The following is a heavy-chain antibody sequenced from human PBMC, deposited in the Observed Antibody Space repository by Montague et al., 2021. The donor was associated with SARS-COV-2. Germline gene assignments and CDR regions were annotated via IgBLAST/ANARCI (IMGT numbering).Heavy chain of an antibody. CDR2: IYYTGNT. J-gene: IGHJ6*02. CDR1: DGSISSPNW. Sequence: SETLSLTCAVSDGSISSPNWWNWVRQPPGKGLEWIGEIYYTGNTNYNPSLKSRVTIFIDKSKNHFSLQLSSLTAADTAVYYCARGGTYHYGLDVWGQGTTVAVSS. V-gene: IGHV4-4*02. D-gene: IGHD3-16*01. CDR3: ARGGTYHYGLDV.